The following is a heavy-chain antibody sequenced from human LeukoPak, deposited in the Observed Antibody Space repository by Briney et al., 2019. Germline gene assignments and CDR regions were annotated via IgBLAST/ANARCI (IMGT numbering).Heavy chain of an antibody. CDR3: AKDRAYSGSPRAFDI. Sequence: GRSLRLSCAASGFTFSSYAMHWVRQAPGKGLEWVAVISYDGSNKYYADSVKGRFTISRDNSKNTLYLQMNSLRAEDTAVYYCAKDRAYSGSPRAFDIWGQGTVVTVSS. V-gene: IGHV3-30-3*01. J-gene: IGHJ3*02. D-gene: IGHD1-26*01. CDR2: ISYDGSNK. CDR1: GFTFSSYA.